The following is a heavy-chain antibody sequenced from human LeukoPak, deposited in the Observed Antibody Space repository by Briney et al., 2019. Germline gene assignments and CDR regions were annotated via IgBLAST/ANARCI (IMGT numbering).Heavy chain of an antibody. D-gene: IGHD3-22*01. Sequence: GGSLRLSCAASGFIFSSYGMHWVRQAPGKGLEWVAFIRYDGTEEYYADSVKGRFTISRDNSKNTLYLQMNRLRAEDTAVYFCAKDGDSSGYDLSYWGQGTLVTVSS. V-gene: IGHV3-30*02. CDR1: GFIFSSYG. CDR2: IRYDGTEE. CDR3: AKDGDSSGYDLSY. J-gene: IGHJ4*02.